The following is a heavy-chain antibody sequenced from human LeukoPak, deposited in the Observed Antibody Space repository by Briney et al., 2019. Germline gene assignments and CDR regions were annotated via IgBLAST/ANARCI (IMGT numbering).Heavy chain of an antibody. Sequence: GGSLRLSCAVSGFTFSSYWMSWVRQAPGKRLEWVATVSGSGGNTHYADSVKGRFTISRDNSKNTLYLQMNSLRAEDTAVYYCAEEIYGDSTGGRFQHWGQGTLVTVSS. J-gene: IGHJ1*01. CDR3: AEEIYGDSTGGRFQH. CDR2: VSGSGGNT. D-gene: IGHD4-17*01. V-gene: IGHV3-23*01. CDR1: GFTFSSYW.